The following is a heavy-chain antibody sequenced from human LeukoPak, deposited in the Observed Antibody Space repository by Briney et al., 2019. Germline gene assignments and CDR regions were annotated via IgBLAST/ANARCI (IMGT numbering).Heavy chain of an antibody. J-gene: IGHJ6*03. Sequence: GGSLRLSCAASGFTVSSNYMSWVRQAPGKGLEWVSVIYSGGSTYYADSVKGRFTISRDNSKNTLYLQMNSLRAEDTAVYYCARGLVPWGGYYYYMDVWGKGTTVTISS. CDR3: ARGLVPWGGYYYYMDV. V-gene: IGHV3-53*01. D-gene: IGHD3-9*01. CDR2: IYSGGST. CDR1: GFTVSSNY.